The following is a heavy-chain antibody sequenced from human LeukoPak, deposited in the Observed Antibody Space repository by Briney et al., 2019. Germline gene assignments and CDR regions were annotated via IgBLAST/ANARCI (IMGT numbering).Heavy chain of an antibody. CDR3: ARVGGYYDSSGYFGDFDY. J-gene: IGHJ4*02. D-gene: IGHD3-22*01. CDR2: ISSSGSTI. Sequence: GGSLRLSCAASGFTFSDYYMSWIRQAPGKGLEWVSYISSSGSTIYYADSVKGRFTISRDNAKNSLYLQMNSLRAEDTAVYYCARVGGYYDSSGYFGDFDYWGQGTLVTVSS. V-gene: IGHV3-11*01. CDR1: GFTFSDYY.